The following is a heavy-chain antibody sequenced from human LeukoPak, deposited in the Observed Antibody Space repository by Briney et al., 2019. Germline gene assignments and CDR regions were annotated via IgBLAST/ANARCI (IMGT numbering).Heavy chain of an antibody. D-gene: IGHD3-10*01. V-gene: IGHV4-34*01. CDR1: GGSFSGYY. J-gene: IGHJ4*02. CDR3: ARGPLKYYYGSGSDFDY. Sequence: SETLSLTCAVYGGSFSGYYWSWIRQPPGKGLEWIGEINHSGSTNYNPSLKSRVTISVDTSKNQFSLKLSSETAADTAVYYCARGPLKYYYGSGSDFDYWGQGTLVTVSS. CDR2: INHSGST.